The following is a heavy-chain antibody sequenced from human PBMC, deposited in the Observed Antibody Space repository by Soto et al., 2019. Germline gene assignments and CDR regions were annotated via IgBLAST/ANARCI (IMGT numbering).Heavy chain of an antibody. CDR1: GGSISSYY. J-gene: IGHJ4*02. V-gene: IGHV4-59*08. CDR3: ARHYYDTTGYHYFFDY. D-gene: IGHD3-22*01. CDR2: IYYSVST. Sequence: SETLSLTCTVSGGSISSYYWSWIRQPPGKGLEWIGYIYYSVSTNYNPSLKSRVTISVDTSKNQFSLKLSSVTAADTAVYYCARHYYDTTGYHYFFDYWGQGTLVTVSS.